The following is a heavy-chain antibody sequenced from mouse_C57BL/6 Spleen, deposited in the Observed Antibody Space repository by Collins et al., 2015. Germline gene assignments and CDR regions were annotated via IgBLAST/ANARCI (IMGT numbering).Heavy chain of an antibody. D-gene: IGHD1-2*01. CDR3: ARGPKITTATYAMDY. V-gene: IGHV14-3*02. J-gene: IGHJ4*01. CDR2: IDPANGNT. Sequence: EVQLQQSGAELVKPGASVKLSCTASGFNIKDTYMHWVKQRPEQGLEWIGRIDPANGNTKYDPKFQGKATITADTSSNTAYLQLSSLTSEDTAVYYCARGPKITTATYAMDYWGQGTSVTVSS. CDR1: GFNIKDTY.